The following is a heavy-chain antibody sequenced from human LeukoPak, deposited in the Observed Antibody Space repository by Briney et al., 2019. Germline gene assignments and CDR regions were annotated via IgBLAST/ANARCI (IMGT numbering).Heavy chain of an antibody. CDR3: ARDDFWSGYYIPYYYYYMDV. CDR2: ISSSGSTI. CDR1: GFTFSDYY. V-gene: IGHV3-11*01. Sequence: GGSLRLSCAASGFTFSDYYMSWIRQAPGRGLEWVSYISSSGSTIYYADSVKGRFTISRDNAKNSLYLQMNSLRAEDTAVYYCARDDFWSGYYIPYYYYYMDVWGKGTTVTVSS. J-gene: IGHJ6*03. D-gene: IGHD3-3*01.